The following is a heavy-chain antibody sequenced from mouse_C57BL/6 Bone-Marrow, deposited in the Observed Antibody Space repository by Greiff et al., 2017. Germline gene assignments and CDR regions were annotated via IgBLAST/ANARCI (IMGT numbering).Heavy chain of an antibody. Sequence: SGAALVRPGASVQLSCPASGFNIKDDYMHWVKQRPEQGLEWIGWIDPENGDTAYASKFQGKATITADTSSNTAYMQHSSMTSEDSAIYFCARGGDYYAIDYWGQGTSVTVSS. V-gene: IGHV14-4*01. CDR2: IDPENGDT. J-gene: IGHJ4*01. CDR1: GFNIKDDY. CDR3: ARGGDYYAIDY.